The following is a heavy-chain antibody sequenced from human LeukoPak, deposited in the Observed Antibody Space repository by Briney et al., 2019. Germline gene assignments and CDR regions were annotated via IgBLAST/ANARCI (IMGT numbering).Heavy chain of an antibody. Sequence: GGSLRLSCAASGFSVSDKYLSWVRRSAGTGPEWVSVIYSGGFTSYADSVKGRFTISRDNSKNTVYLQMNSLRAEDTAVYYCARVSVPSPKYYFDYWGQGTLVTVSS. CDR2: IYSGGFT. CDR1: GFSVSDKY. CDR3: ARVSVPSPKYYFDY. J-gene: IGHJ4*02. V-gene: IGHV3-66*01.